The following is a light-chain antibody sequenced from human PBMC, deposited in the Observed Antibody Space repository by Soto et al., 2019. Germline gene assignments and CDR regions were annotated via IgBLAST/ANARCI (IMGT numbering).Light chain of an antibody. CDR3: QQYNTWPHT. J-gene: IGKJ2*01. CDR2: GAS. CDR1: QSVSSN. Sequence: EIVMTQSPATLSVSPGERATLSCRASQSVSSNLAWDQQKPGQAPRLLIYGASTRATGIPARFSGSGSGTEFTLTISSLHSEDFAVYYCQQYNTWPHTFGQGTKLEIK. V-gene: IGKV3-15*01.